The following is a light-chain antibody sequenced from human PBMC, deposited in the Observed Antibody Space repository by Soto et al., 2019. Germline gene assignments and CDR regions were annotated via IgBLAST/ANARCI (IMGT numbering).Light chain of an antibody. CDR3: QQYGSSPPYT. CDR1: QSVSSSY. J-gene: IGKJ2*01. Sequence: EIVLTQSPGTLSLSPGERATLSCRASQSVSSSYLAWYQQKPGQAPRLLIYGASSRATGIPDRFSGSGSGTDFTLTISRREPEDFAVYYCQQYGSSPPYTLRKGTKLEIK. V-gene: IGKV3-20*01. CDR2: GAS.